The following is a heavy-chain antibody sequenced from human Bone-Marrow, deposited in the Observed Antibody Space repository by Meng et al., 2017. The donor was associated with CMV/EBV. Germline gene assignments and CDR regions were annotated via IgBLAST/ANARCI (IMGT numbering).Heavy chain of an antibody. D-gene: IGHD2-2*01. V-gene: IGHV1-18*01. CDR3: ARSVVVPAADDY. CDR1: GYTFTSYG. CDR2: ISAYNGNT. Sequence: VSVKVSCKASGYTFTSYGISWVRQAPGQELEWMGWISAYNGNTNYAQKLQGRVTMTTDTSTSTAYMELRSLRSDDTAVYYCARSVVVPAADDYWGQGTLVTVSS. J-gene: IGHJ4*02.